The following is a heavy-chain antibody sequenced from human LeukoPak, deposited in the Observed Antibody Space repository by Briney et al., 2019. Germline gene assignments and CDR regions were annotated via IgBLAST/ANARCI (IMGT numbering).Heavy chain of an antibody. CDR2: INPNSGGT. V-gene: IGHV1-2*02. CDR1: GYTFTGYY. D-gene: IGHD6-6*01. Sequence: GASVKVSCKASGYTFTGYYMHWVRQAPGQGLEWMGWINPNSGGTNYAQKFQGRVTMTRDTSISTAYMELSRLRSDDTAVYYCARGPLAARGGDFDYWGQGTLVTVSS. CDR3: ARGPLAARGGDFDY. J-gene: IGHJ4*02.